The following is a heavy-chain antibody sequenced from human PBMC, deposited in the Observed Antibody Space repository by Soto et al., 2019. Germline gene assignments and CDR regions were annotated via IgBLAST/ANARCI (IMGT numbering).Heavy chain of an antibody. V-gene: IGHV1-18*01. Sequence: ASVKVSCKASGDTFTSYGISWVRQAPGQGLEWMGWISAYIGNTNYAQKLQGRVTMTTDTSTSTADLELRSLRSDDTAVYYCARGTGPTIYYYYGMDVWGQGTTVTVSS. CDR2: ISAYIGNT. CDR3: ARGTGPTIYYYYGMDV. J-gene: IGHJ6*02. CDR1: GDTFTSYG. D-gene: IGHD1-1*01.